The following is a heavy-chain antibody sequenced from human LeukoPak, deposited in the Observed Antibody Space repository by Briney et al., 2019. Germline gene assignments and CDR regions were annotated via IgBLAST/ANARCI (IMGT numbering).Heavy chain of an antibody. D-gene: IGHD6-13*01. J-gene: IGHJ3*02. Sequence: GGSLRLSCAASGFTFSSYSMNWVRQAPGKGLEWVSSISSSSSYVYYADSVKGRFTISRDNAKNSLYLQMNSLRAEDTAVYYCARSAILAAAGVGPDAFDIWGQGTMVTVSS. CDR1: GFTFSSYS. CDR2: ISSSSSYV. CDR3: ARSAILAAAGVGPDAFDI. V-gene: IGHV3-21*01.